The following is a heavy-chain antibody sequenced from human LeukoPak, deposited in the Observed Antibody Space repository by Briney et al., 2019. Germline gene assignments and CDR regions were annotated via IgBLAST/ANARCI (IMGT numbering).Heavy chain of an antibody. D-gene: IGHD6-13*01. CDR2: INNSRYI. CDR1: GLTFSSYC. CDR3: ARDLGDSSSWYRLYYFDY. V-gene: IGHV3-21*01. J-gene: IGHJ4*02. Sequence: GGSLTLSCAAYGLTFSSYCMNWVRQAPGKGLEWVASINNSRYIYYADSVKCRFIISRDNTKNKLYLQMNSMRAEDTAVYYCARDLGDSSSWYRLYYFDYWGQGTLVTISS.